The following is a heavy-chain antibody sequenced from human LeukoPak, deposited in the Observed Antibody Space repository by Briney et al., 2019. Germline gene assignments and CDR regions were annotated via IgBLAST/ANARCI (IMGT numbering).Heavy chain of an antibody. D-gene: IGHD2-15*01. CDR3: AKGGDGSYYSRADC. CDR1: GFTFASYT. CDR2: IGGSASGT. V-gene: IGHV3-23*01. J-gene: IGHJ4*02. Sequence: GRSLRLSCAASGFTFASYTMIWVRQAPGKGLEWVSTIGGSASGTFYADSVKGRFSISRDNSKNTLYLQMNSLRAEDTAVYYCAKGGDGSYYSRADCWGQGTLVTVSS.